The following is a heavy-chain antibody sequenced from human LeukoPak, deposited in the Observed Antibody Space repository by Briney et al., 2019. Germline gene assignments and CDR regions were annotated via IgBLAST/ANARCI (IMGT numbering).Heavy chain of an antibody. D-gene: IGHD6-25*01. CDR2: FDPEDGET. Sequence: GASVKVSCKVSGYTLTELSMHWVRQAPGKGLEWMGGFDPEDGETIYAQKFQGRVTMTRDMSTSTVYMELSSLRSEDTAVYYCARAPRGYSSARFPFDYWGQGTLVTVSS. CDR1: GYTLTELS. V-gene: IGHV1-24*01. J-gene: IGHJ4*02. CDR3: ARAPRGYSSARFPFDY.